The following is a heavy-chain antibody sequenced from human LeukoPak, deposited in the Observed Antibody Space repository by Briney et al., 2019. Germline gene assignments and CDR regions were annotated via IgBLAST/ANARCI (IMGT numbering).Heavy chain of an antibody. CDR3: ARTTRAYGMDV. V-gene: IGHV3-23*01. CDR1: GFTFSNYA. Sequence: GGSLRLSCAASGFTFSNYAMSWVRQAPGKGLELVSAISDSGASTYYADSVKGRFTISRDNSKNTLYLQINSLRAEDTAVYYCARTTRAYGMDVWGQGTTVTVSS. CDR2: ISDSGAST. J-gene: IGHJ6*02.